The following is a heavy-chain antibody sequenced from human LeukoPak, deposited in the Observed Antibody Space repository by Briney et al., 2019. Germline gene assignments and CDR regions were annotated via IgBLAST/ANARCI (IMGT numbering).Heavy chain of an antibody. D-gene: IGHD3-22*01. J-gene: IGHJ4*02. V-gene: IGHV3-30*04. CDR1: GFTFSSYA. Sequence: GGSLRLSCAASGFTFSSYAMHWVRQAPGKGLEWVAVISYDGSNKYYADSVKGRFTISRDNSKNTLYLQMNSLRAEDTAVYYCARGANTYYYDSSGYSLDYWGQGPLVTVSS. CDR2: ISYDGSNK. CDR3: ARGANTYYYDSSGYSLDY.